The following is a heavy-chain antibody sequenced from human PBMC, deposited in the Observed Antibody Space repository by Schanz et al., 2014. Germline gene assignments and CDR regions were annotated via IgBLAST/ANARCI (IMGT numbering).Heavy chain of an antibody. CDR2: ISGSSRTI. CDR1: GFTFSSYA. CDR3: ARGGSGSHYRLDY. V-gene: IGHV3-23*04. J-gene: IGHJ4*02. D-gene: IGHD1-26*01. Sequence: EVHLVESGGGLVQPGGSLRLSCAASGFTFSSYAMSWVRQAPGKGLEWVSAISGSSRTIYYADSMKGRFTVSRDNAENALYLQMNSLRAEDTGLYFCARGGSGSHYRLDYWGQGTLVTVSS.